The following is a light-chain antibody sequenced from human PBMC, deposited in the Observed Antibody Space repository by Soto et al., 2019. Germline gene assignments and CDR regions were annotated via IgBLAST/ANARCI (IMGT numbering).Light chain of an antibody. J-gene: IGLJ1*01. CDR1: SSDVGGYNY. CDR3: SSYTSSSTPLYV. Sequence: QSALTQPASVSGSPGQSITISCTGTSSDVGGYNYVSWYQQHPGKAPKLMIYDVSNRPSGVSNRFSGSKSGNTASLTISGVPTEDEADYYCSSYTSSSTPLYVFGTGTKLTVL. CDR2: DVS. V-gene: IGLV2-14*01.